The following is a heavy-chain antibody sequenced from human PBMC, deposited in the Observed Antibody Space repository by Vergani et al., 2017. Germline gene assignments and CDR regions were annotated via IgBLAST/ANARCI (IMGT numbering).Heavy chain of an antibody. Sequence: EVQLVPSGAEVKKPGESLRISCKGSGYSFTSYWISWVRQMPGKGLEWMGRIDPSDSYTNYSPSFQGHVTIAADKSISTAYLQWSSLKTSDTAMYYCSVVPAANPGLYYYYYGMDVWGQGTTVTVSS. CDR3: SVVPAANPGLYYYYYGMDV. V-gene: IGHV5-10-1*01. CDR1: GYSFTSYW. CDR2: IDPSDSYT. D-gene: IGHD2-2*01. J-gene: IGHJ6*02.